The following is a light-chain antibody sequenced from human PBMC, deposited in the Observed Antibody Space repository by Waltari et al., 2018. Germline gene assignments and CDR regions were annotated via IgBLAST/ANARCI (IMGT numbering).Light chain of an antibody. CDR2: GAS. Sequence: EIVLTQSPGTLSLSPGERATLSCRASQSVSSSYLAWYQQKPGQAPRLPIYGASSRATGIPDCFSGSVSGTDFTLTISRLEPEDFAVYYCQQYGSSPWTFGQGTKVEIK. CDR3: QQYGSSPWT. V-gene: IGKV3-20*01. CDR1: QSVSSSY. J-gene: IGKJ1*01.